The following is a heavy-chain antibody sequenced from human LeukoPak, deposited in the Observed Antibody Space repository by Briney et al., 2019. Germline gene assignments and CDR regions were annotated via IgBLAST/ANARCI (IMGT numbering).Heavy chain of an antibody. CDR1: GYTFTVYY. J-gene: IGHJ6*03. D-gene: IGHD5-12*01. V-gene: IGHV1-2*02. Sequence: ASVTVSCTASGYTFTVYYMHWVRQAPGQGLEWMGWINPNSGGTNYAQKFQGRVTMTRDTSISTAYMELSRLRSDDTAVYYCARDQTDDYLGDYYMDVWGKGTTVTVSS. CDR2: INPNSGGT. CDR3: ARDQTDDYLGDYYMDV.